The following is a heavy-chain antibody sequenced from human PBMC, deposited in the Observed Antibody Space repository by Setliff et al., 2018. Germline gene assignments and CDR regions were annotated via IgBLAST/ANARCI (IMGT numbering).Heavy chain of an antibody. D-gene: IGHD3-9*01. V-gene: IGHV4-61*02. CDR1: VGSISSGTYY. CDR3: AKERYFDWFFEN. J-gene: IGHJ4*02. Sequence: SETLSLTCTVSVGSISSGTYYWSWIRQPAGRGLEWVGRVHASGSPNYNPSFKGRVTISLDTSTNQFSLNLNSVTAADTAVSYCAKERYFDWFFENWGQGTLVTVSS. CDR2: VHASGSP.